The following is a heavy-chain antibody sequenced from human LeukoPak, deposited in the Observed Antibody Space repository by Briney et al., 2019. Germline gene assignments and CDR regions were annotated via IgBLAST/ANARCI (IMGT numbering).Heavy chain of an antibody. J-gene: IGHJ4*02. CDR3: AKRRDGYSLG. CDR1: GFTFSSYG. V-gene: IGHV3-30*02. CDR2: IRYDGSNK. Sequence: GGTLRFSCAASGFTFSSYGMHWVRQAPGKGLEWVAFIRYDGSNKYYADSVKGRFPISRDNSKNTLYLQMNSLRAEDTAVYYCAKRRDGYSLGWGQGTLVTVSS. D-gene: IGHD5-24*01.